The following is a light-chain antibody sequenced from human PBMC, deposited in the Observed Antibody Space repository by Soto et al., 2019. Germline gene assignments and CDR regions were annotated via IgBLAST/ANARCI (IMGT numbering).Light chain of an antibody. J-gene: IGLJ3*02. Sequence: QSVLTQPPSASGTPGQTVTISCSGSSSNIGNNYVYWYQQAPGTAPKLLMYKSNLRPSGVPDRFSGSKSGTSASLAISGLRSEDEADYHCAAWDDSLSGWVFGGGTKLTVL. CDR3: AAWDDSLSGWV. CDR1: SSNIGNNY. CDR2: KSN. V-gene: IGLV1-47*01.